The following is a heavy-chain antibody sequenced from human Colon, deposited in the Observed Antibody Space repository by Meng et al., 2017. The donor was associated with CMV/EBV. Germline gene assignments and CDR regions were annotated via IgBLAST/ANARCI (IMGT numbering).Heavy chain of an antibody. V-gene: IGHV3-23*01. CDR2: ISGSGGST. CDR3: AKPRGAGS. J-gene: IGHJ5*02. Sequence: VQLLGSGGGLVQPGGSLRLSCAASGFIFSNYVMSWVRQAPGKGLEWVSSISGSGGSTYYADSVKGRFTISRDNSKKTLYLQMNSLRAEDTAVYYCAKPRGAGSWGRGTLVTVSS. D-gene: IGHD6-19*01. CDR1: GFIFSNYV.